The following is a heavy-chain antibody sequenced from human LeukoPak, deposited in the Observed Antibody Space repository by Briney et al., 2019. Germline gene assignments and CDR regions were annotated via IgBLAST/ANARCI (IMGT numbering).Heavy chain of an antibody. Sequence: GGSLRLSCAASGFTFSSYAMSWVRQAPGKGLEWVSAISGSGGSTYYADSVKGRFTISRDNSKNTLYLQMNSLRAEDTAVYYCARGGGGYSLNYRIEDYYYMDVWGKGTTVTVSS. D-gene: IGHD5-18*01. CDR2: ISGSGGST. V-gene: IGHV3-23*01. CDR1: GFTFSSYA. J-gene: IGHJ6*03. CDR3: ARGGGGYSLNYRIEDYYYMDV.